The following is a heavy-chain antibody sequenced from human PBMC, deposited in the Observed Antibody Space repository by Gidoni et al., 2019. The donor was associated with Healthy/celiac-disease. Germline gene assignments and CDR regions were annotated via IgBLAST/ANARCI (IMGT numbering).Heavy chain of an antibody. D-gene: IGHD2-15*01. CDR2: ISYDGSNK. J-gene: IGHJ5*02. CDR3: ARERVVVVAATPDWFDP. Sequence: QVQLVESGGGVVQLVRSLRLSCAASGFTFSSYCRHWVHQAPGKGLEWVAVISYDGSNKYYADSVKGRFTISRDNSKNTLYLQMNSLRAEDTAVYYCARERVVVVAATPDWFDPWGQGTLVTVSS. CDR1: GFTFSSYC. V-gene: IGHV3-30*03.